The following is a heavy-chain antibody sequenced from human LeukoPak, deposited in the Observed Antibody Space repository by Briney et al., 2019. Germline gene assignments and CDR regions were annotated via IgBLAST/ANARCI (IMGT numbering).Heavy chain of an antibody. J-gene: IGHJ3*02. Sequence: SETLSLTCTVSGVSISSYYWSWIRQPPGKGLEWIGYIYYSGSTNYNPSLKSRVTISVDTSKNQFSLKLSSVTAADTAVYYCARERVGYCSGGSCYPDAFDIWGQGTMVTVSS. CDR1: GVSISSYY. CDR2: IYYSGST. V-gene: IGHV4-59*01. D-gene: IGHD2-15*01. CDR3: ARERVGYCSGGSCYPDAFDI.